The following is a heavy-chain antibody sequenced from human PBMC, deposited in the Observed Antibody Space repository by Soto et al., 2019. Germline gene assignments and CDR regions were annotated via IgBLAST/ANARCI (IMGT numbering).Heavy chain of an antibody. CDR3: ERDRLPYYDILTGPGDY. V-gene: IGHV3-30-3*01. D-gene: IGHD3-9*01. Sequence: QVQLVESGGGVVQPGRSLRLSCAASGFTFSSYAMHWVRQAPGKGLEWVAGISYDGSNKYYAHSVKGRFTISRDNSKNTLYLQMNSLRAEDTAVYYCERDRLPYYDILTGPGDYWGKGTLVTVSS. CDR1: GFTFSSYA. CDR2: ISYDGSNK. J-gene: IGHJ4*02.